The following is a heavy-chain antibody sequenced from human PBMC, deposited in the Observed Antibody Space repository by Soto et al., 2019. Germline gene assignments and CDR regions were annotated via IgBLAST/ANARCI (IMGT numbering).Heavy chain of an antibody. CDR2: IYYSGST. Sequence: QVQLQESGPGLVKPSQTLSLTCTVSGGSISSGGYYWSWIRQHPGKGLEWIGYIYYSGSTYYNPSLKIRVTISVDTSKNQFSLKLSSVTAADTAVYYCARYELSYDYGDPPGAFDIWGQGTMVTVSS. V-gene: IGHV4-31*03. CDR3: ARYELSYDYGDPPGAFDI. CDR1: GGSISSGGYY. J-gene: IGHJ3*02. D-gene: IGHD4-17*01.